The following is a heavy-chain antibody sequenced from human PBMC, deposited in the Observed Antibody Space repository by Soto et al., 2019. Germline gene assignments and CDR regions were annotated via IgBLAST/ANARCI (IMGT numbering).Heavy chain of an antibody. J-gene: IGHJ4*02. V-gene: IGHV3-21*01. D-gene: IGHD1-26*01. CDR3: ARLVGAYQPYLDY. Sequence: PRGSLRLSCAASGFAFVSNSISFCRHSPWKGLEWVAYISGTSNHIYYADSVRGRFTISRDNSKNSVFLQMNGLRAEDTAIYYFARLVGAYQPYLDYWGQGTLVTVSS. CDR1: GFAFVSNS. CDR2: ISGTSNHI.